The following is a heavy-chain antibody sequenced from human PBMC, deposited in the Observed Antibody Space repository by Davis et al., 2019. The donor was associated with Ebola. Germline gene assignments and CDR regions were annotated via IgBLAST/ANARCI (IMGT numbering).Heavy chain of an antibody. D-gene: IGHD2-15*01. CDR1: GYTFTSYY. V-gene: IGHV1-46*01. Sequence: ASVKVSCKASGYTFTSYYMHWVRQAPGQGLEWMGIINPSGGSTSYAQKFQGRVTMTRDTSTRTVYMELSSLRSEDTAVYYCARDHCSGGSCYSRYFDYWGQGTLVTVSS. CDR3: ARDHCSGGSCYSRYFDY. J-gene: IGHJ4*02. CDR2: INPSGGST.